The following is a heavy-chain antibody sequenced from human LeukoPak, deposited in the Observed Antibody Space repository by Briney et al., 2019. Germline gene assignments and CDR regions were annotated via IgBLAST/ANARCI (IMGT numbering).Heavy chain of an antibody. Sequence: PGGSLRLSCAASGFTFSNYWMHWVRQAPGKGLVWVSRINSDGSRTDYADSVKGRFTISRDNAKNTLYLQMNSLRAEDTAVYYCAKDHTMTSPGYWGQGNLVTVFS. CDR2: INSDGSRT. D-gene: IGHD4-17*01. CDR3: AKDHTMTSPGY. J-gene: IGHJ4*02. CDR1: GFTFSNYW. V-gene: IGHV3-74*01.